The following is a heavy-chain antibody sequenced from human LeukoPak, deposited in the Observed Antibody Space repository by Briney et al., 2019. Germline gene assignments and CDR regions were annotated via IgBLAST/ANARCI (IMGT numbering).Heavy chain of an antibody. V-gene: IGHV1-18*01. CDR3: ARRVGRPLGGATYRWYFDY. CDR2: ISPYNGNT. J-gene: IGHJ4*02. CDR1: GYTFNTYG. Sequence: ASVKVSCKPYGYTFNTYGITWVRQAPGQGLEWMGWISPYNGNTNYAQKFQGRVTMTTDTSTSTAYMELRSLRSDDTAVYYCARRVGRPLGGATYRWYFDYWGQGTLVTVSS. D-gene: IGHD1-26*01.